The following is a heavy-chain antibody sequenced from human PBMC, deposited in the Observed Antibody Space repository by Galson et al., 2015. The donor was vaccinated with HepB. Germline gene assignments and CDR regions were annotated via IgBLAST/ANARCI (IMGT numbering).Heavy chain of an antibody. V-gene: IGHV3-48*02. Sequence: SLRLSCAVSGFNFSSHSMNWVRQAPGKGLEWISHIRSSSSSIYYADSVKGRFTVSRDNAKNSLYLQMNSLRDEDTAVFYCARGTVVSSYDVFDIWGQGTKVIVSS. J-gene: IGHJ3*02. CDR1: GFNFSSHS. D-gene: IGHD4-23*01. CDR2: IRSSSSSI. CDR3: ARGTVVSSYDVFDI.